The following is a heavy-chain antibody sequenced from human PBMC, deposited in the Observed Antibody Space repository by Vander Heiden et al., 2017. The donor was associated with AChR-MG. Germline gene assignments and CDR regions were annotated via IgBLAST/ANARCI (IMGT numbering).Heavy chain of an antibody. V-gene: IGHV3-30*18. D-gene: IGHD5-18*01. Sequence: QVQLVESGGGMVQPGRSLRLSCAASGFSFSSSGLHWVRQAPGKGLEWVAVISYDGTNIFYADSVKGRFTISRDNSKNTLYLQIKSLTIEDTAVYYCAKETTRGYSFGGGLDYWGQGTLVTVSS. J-gene: IGHJ4*02. CDR3: AKETTRGYSFGGGLDY. CDR1: GFSFSSSG. CDR2: ISYDGTNI.